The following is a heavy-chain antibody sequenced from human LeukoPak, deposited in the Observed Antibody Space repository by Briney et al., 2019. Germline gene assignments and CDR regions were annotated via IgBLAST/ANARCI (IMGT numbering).Heavy chain of an antibody. CDR2: IYYSGST. CDR3: ARESVTANDY. CDR1: GGSFSGYY. J-gene: IGHJ4*02. Sequence: MASETLSLTCAVYGGSFSGYYWSWIRQHPGKGLEWIGYIYYSGSTYYNPSLKSRVTISVDTSKNQFSLKLSSVTAADTAVYYCARESVTANDYWGQGTLVTVSS. V-gene: IGHV4-31*11. D-gene: IGHD2-21*02.